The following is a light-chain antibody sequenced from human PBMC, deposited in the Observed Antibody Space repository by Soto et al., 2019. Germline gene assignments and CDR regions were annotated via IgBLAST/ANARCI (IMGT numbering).Light chain of an antibody. Sequence: EIVMTQSPATLSVSPGERATLSCRASQSVSSNSAWYQQKPGQAPRLLMYDASNRASGIPARFSGSGSGTDYTLTISSLQPDDFATYYCQQYNSYSITFGQGTRLEIK. J-gene: IGKJ5*01. CDR1: QSVSSN. CDR3: QQYNSYSIT. CDR2: DAS. V-gene: IGKV3D-15*01.